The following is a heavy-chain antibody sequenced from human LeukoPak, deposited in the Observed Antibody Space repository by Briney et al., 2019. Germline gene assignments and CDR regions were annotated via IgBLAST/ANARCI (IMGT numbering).Heavy chain of an antibody. CDR3: ARAGDILTGYYY. V-gene: IGHV3-30-3*01. Sequence: GGSLRLSCAASGFTFSSYAMHWVRQAPGKGLEWVAVISYDGSNKYYADSVKGRFTISRDNSKNTLCLQMNSLRAEDTAVYYCARAGDILTGYYYWGQGTLVTVSS. CDR2: ISYDGSNK. CDR1: GFTFSSYA. J-gene: IGHJ4*02. D-gene: IGHD3-9*01.